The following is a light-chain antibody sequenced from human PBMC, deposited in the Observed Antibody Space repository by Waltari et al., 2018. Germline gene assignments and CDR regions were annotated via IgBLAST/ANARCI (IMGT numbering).Light chain of an antibody. CDR3: GTWDSSLSAHV. V-gene: IGLV1-51*01. Sequence: QSVLTHPPSVASAPGQKVTISCPVSSSSIGNNFVSWYPQIPGTAPKLLIYENNNRPSGIPDRFSGSTSGTSATLGITGLQTGDEADYYCGTWDSSLSAHVFGTGTKVTVL. CDR2: ENN. CDR1: SSSIGNNF. J-gene: IGLJ1*01.